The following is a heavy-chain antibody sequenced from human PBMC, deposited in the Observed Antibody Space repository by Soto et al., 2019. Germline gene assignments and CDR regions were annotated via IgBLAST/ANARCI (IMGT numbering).Heavy chain of an antibody. J-gene: IGHJ6*02. D-gene: IGHD6-13*01. Sequence: QVQLVQSGAEVKKPGSSVKVSCKASGGTFSSYAISWVRQAPGQGLEWMGGIIPIFGTANYAQKFQGRVTMTADESTSTAYMELSSLRSEDTAVYYCARDRYPIAADDHGMDVWGQGTTVTVSS. CDR3: ARDRYPIAADDHGMDV. V-gene: IGHV1-69*01. CDR2: IIPIFGTA. CDR1: GGTFSSYA.